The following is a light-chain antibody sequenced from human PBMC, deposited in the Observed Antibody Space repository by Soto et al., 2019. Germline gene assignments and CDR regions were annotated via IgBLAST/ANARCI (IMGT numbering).Light chain of an antibody. J-gene: IGKJ5*01. CDR1: QSVRSH. CDR2: GAS. CDR3: QQYKNWPL. Sequence: IVMTQSPATLSVSPCEWVTLSCRASQSVRSHLAWYQQKPGQPPRLLIYGASTRATGIPARFSGSGFGTEFTLTISSLQSEDFAVYYCQQYKNWPLFGQGTRLEIK. V-gene: IGKV3-15*01.